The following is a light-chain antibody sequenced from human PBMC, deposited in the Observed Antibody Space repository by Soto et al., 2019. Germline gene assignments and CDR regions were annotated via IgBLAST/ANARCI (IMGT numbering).Light chain of an antibody. V-gene: IGKV3-20*01. CDR1: QSVSSSY. J-gene: IGKJ2*01. CDR2: GAS. Sequence: EIVLTRSPGTLSLSPGERATLSCRASQSVSSSYLAWYQQKPGQAPRLLIYGASSRATGIPDKFSGSGSGTDFTLTIGRLEPEDFAVYYCQQYGSSPPYTFGQGTKLEIK. CDR3: QQYGSSPPYT.